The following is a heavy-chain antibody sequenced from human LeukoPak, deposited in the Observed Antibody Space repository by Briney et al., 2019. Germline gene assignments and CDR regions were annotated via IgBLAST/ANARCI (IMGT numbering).Heavy chain of an antibody. J-gene: IGHJ5*02. D-gene: IGHD6-13*01. Sequence: SETLSLTCAVYDGSFSGYYWSWIRQPPGKGLEWIGEINHSGSTNYNPSLKSRVTISVDTSKNQFSLKLSSVTAADTAVYYCARGRTGYSSSWYRNWFDPWGQGTLVTVSS. V-gene: IGHV4-34*01. CDR3: ARGRTGYSSSWYRNWFDP. CDR2: INHSGST. CDR1: DGSFSGYY.